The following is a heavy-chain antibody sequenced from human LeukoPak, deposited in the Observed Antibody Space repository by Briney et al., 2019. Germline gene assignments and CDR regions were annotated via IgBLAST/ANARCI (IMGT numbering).Heavy chain of an antibody. CDR2: ISSSSSYI. D-gene: IGHD6-13*01. V-gene: IGHV3-21*01. Sequence: GGPLRLSCAASGFTVSSDYMSWVRQAPGKGLEGVSSISSSSSYIYYADSVKGRFTISRDNAKNSLYLQMNSLRAEDTAVYYCARGAAAAPNWFDPWGQGTLVTVSS. CDR3: ARGAAAAPNWFDP. J-gene: IGHJ5*02. CDR1: GFTVSSDY.